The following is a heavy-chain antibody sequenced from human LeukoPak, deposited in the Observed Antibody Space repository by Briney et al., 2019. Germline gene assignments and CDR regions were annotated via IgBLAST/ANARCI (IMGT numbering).Heavy chain of an antibody. CDR3: ASETGTTPEGAFDI. CDR1: GGSISSSSYY. CDR2: IYYSGST. D-gene: IGHD1-7*01. V-gene: IGHV4-39*07. Sequence: ETLSLTCTVSGGSISSSSYYWGWIRQPPGKGLEWIGSIYYSGSTYYNPSLKSRVTISVDTSKNQFSLKLSSVTAADTAVYYCASETGTTPEGAFDIWGQGTMVTVSS. J-gene: IGHJ3*02.